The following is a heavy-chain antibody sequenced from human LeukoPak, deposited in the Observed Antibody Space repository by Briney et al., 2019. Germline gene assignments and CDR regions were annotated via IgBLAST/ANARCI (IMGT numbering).Heavy chain of an antibody. V-gene: IGHV4-59*02. CDR3: ARAPLGYCRGGRCSGVKFDY. Sequence: GSLRLSCAASAFTVSSNYMNWVRQAPGKGLEWIGYIYNSGSTNYNPSLKSRVTISIDTSKNQFSLKLSCVTAADTAVYYCARAPLGYCRGGRCSGVKFDYWGQGTLVTVSS. CDR1: AFTVSSNY. CDR2: IYNSGST. J-gene: IGHJ4*02. D-gene: IGHD2-15*01.